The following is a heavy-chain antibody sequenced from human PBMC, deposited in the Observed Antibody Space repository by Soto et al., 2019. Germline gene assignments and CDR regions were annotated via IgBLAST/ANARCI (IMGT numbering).Heavy chain of an antibody. CDR2: IYHTGRT. J-gene: IGHJ4*02. Sequence: PSETLSHTSTDSGHAISINRYYWGWLCQPPGKGLEWIGSIYHTGRTNHNPSLRSRVTISVDTSENQFSLRLTSVTAVDTAVYYCARVKDFGDLFDSWGQGALVTVS. CDR1: GHAISINRYY. V-gene: IGHV4-39*01. D-gene: IGHD4-17*01. CDR3: ARVKDFGDLFDS.